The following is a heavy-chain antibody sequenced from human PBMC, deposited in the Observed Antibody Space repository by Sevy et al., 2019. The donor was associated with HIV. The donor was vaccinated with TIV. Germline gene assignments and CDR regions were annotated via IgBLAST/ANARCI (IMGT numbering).Heavy chain of an antibody. Sequence: GGSLRLSCAASGFTFSSYAMSWVRQAPGKGLEWVSAISGRGGSTYYADSVKGRFTISRDNSKNTLYLQMNSLRAEDTAVYYCAKGGGSSSSYGMDVWGQGTTVTVSS. J-gene: IGHJ6*02. CDR3: AKGGGSSSSYGMDV. V-gene: IGHV3-23*01. CDR2: ISGRGGST. CDR1: GFTFSSYA. D-gene: IGHD2-15*01.